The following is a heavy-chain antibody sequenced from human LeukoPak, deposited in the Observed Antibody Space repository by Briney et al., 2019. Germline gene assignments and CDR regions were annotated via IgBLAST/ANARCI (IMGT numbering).Heavy chain of an antibody. Sequence: GGSLRLSCAASGFTFSSHSMNWVRQAPGKGLEWVSGISGSGANTYYAASVKGRFTSSRDNSKNILYLQMFSLRAEDAAVYYCAKVGENVLRIYTHSYYFDSWGQGTLVAVSS. D-gene: IGHD2-2*02. V-gene: IGHV3-23*01. CDR2: ISGSGANT. CDR1: GFTFSSHS. CDR3: AKVGENVLRIYTHSYYFDS. J-gene: IGHJ4*02.